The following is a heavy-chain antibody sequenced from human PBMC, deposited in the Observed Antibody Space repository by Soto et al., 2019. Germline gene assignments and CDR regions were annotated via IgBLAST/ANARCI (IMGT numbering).Heavy chain of an antibody. Sequence: SETLSLTCTVSGGSISSGGYYWNWIRQHPGKGLEWIGYIYYSGSTYYNPSLKSRVTISVDTSKNQFSLRLSSVTAADTAVYYCAGVQDAINWIDPWGPGSLATVSS. D-gene: IGHD2-21*01. CDR3: AGVQDAINWIDP. J-gene: IGHJ5*02. V-gene: IGHV4-31*03. CDR2: IYYSGST. CDR1: GGSISSGGYY.